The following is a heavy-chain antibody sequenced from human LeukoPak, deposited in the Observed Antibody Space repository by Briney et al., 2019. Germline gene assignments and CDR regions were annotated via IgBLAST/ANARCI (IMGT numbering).Heavy chain of an antibody. CDR1: GFTFSSYW. J-gene: IGHJ4*02. CDR2: IKQDGSEK. CDR3: ARDLWFGESYFDY. V-gene: IGHV3-7*01. Sequence: PGGSLRLSCAASGFTFSSYWMSWVRQAPGKGLEWVANIKQDGSEKYYVDSVKGRFTISRDNAKNSLYLQMNSLRAEDTAVYYCARDLWFGESYFDYWGQGTPVTVSS. D-gene: IGHD3-10*01.